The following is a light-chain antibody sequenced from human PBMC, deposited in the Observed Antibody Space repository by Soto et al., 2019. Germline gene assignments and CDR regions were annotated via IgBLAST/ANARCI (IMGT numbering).Light chain of an antibody. CDR2: RND. J-gene: IGLJ3*02. Sequence: QSVLTQPPSASGTPGQRVTISCSGSRSNIGSNPVQWYLQLPGTAPKLLIYRNDERPSGVPDRFSGSKSGTSASLSISGLQSEDEAVNHCATWDDGLYGTVFGGGTKLT. CDR1: RSNIGSNP. CDR3: ATWDDGLYGTV. V-gene: IGLV1-44*01.